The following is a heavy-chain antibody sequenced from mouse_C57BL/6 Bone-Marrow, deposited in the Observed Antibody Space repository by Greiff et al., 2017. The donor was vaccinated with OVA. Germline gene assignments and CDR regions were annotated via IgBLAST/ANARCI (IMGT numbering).Heavy chain of an antibody. J-gene: IGHJ3*01. D-gene: IGHD4-1*01. CDR2: IDPETGDT. CDR3: TTRTGPGFAY. V-gene: IGHV14-4*01. Sequence: EVQLQQSGAELVRPGASVKLSCTASGFNIKDDYMHWVKQRPEQGLEWIGWIDPETGDTEYASKFQGKATITADTSSNTAYLQLSSLTSEDTAVYCCTTRTGPGFAYWGQGTLVTVSA. CDR1: GFNIKDDY.